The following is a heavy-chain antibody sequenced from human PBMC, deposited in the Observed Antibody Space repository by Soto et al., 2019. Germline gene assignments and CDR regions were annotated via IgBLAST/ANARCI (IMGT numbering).Heavy chain of an antibody. D-gene: IGHD3-22*01. CDR1: GFTFSSYG. CDR2: IWYDGSNK. J-gene: IGHJ4*02. Sequence: PGGSLRLSCAASGFTFSSYGMHWVRQAPGKGLEWVAVIWYDGSNKYYADSVKGRFTISRDNSKNTLYLQMNSLRAEDTAVYYCAREYYYDSSGYYSVRFVFDYWGQGTLVTVSS. V-gene: IGHV3-33*01. CDR3: AREYYYDSSGYYSVRFVFDY.